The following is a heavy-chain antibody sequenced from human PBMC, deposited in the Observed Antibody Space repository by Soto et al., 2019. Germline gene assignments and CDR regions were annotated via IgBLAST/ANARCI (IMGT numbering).Heavy chain of an antibody. CDR2: VIPILGTA. Sequence: QVQLEQSGAEVKKPGSSVKVSCTASGGSLRNSVISWVRQAPAQRLEWMGGVIPILGTANYAQKFQGRVTMTADEATSTAYMDLSSLSPDDTAVYYCARLGHPGHWGPGTLVIVSS. V-gene: IGHV1-69*01. CDR1: GGSLRNSV. CDR3: ARLGHPGH. J-gene: IGHJ4*02.